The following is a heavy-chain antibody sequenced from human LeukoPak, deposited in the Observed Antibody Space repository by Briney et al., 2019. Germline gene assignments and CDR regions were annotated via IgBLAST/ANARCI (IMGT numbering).Heavy chain of an antibody. J-gene: IGHJ4*02. V-gene: IGHV4-34*01. CDR3: ISTSRIPQYYFDY. Sequence: PPETLSLTCAVYGGSFSGYYWSWIRQPPGKGREWIGEINHSGSTNYNTSLKSRVTISVDTSKNQFSLKLSAVTAADTAVYYCISTSRIPQYYFDYWGQGTLVTVSS. CDR2: INHSGST. CDR1: GGSFSGYY. D-gene: IGHD2-2*01.